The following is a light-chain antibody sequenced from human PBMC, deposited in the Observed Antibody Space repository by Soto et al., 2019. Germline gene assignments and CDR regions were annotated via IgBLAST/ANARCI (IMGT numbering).Light chain of an antibody. Sequence: YELTQPPSVSVAPGQTARITCGGNNIGNTGVHWYQQKPGQAPVLVVYDDNDRPSGIPERFSGSNSGNTATLTINRVEAGDEADFYCQLWDSSTDHVVFGGGTKVTVL. CDR3: QLWDSSTDHVV. CDR2: DDN. CDR1: NIGNTG. J-gene: IGLJ2*01. V-gene: IGLV3-21*02.